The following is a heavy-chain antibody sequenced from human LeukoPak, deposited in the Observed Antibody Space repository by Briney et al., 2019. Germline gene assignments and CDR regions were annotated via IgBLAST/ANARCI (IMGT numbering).Heavy chain of an antibody. CDR1: GFTFSSYD. V-gene: IGHV3-13*01. D-gene: IGHD1-14*01. CDR3: ARETGGFDY. CDR2: IGTAGDT. Sequence: PAGSLRLSCAASGFTFSSYDMHWVRQATGRGLEWVSAIGTAGDTYYPDSVKGRFTISRENAKNSLYLQINSVRAGDTAVYYCARETGGFDYWGQGTLVTVSS. J-gene: IGHJ4*02.